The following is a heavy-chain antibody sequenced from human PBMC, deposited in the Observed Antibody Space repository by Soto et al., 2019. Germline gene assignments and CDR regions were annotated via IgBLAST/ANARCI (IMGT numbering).Heavy chain of an antibody. CDR3: AGMWGAAPGRYYYYYYGMDV. V-gene: IGHV1-18*01. D-gene: IGHD6-6*01. CDR2: ISAYNGNT. CDR1: GYTFTSYG. Sequence: ASVKVSCKASGYTFTSYGISWVLQAPGQGLEWMGWISAYNGNTNYAQKLQGRVTMTTDTSTSTAYMELRSLRSDDTAVYYCAGMWGAAPGRYYYYYYGMDVWGQGTMVTVS. J-gene: IGHJ6*02.